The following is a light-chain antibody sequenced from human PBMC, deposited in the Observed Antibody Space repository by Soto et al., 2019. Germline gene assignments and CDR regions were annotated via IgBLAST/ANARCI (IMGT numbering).Light chain of an antibody. CDR2: DAS. Sequence: EIVMTQSPATLSVSPGEVAILSCRASQGIGTALAWYQQKPGQTPRLLIYDASTRATGVPARFSGSGSGTEFILTINSLQSEDFAVYYCQRYSDWPFTFGGGTKVESK. CDR1: QGIGTA. CDR3: QRYSDWPFT. V-gene: IGKV3-15*01. J-gene: IGKJ4*01.